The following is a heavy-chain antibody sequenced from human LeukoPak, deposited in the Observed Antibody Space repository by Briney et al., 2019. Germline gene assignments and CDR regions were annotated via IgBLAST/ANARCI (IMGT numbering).Heavy chain of an antibody. V-gene: IGHV3-30*02. J-gene: IGHJ6*03. CDR3: ARNADRCRGTSCYTYAPFYYYYYMDV. CDR1: GFTFGSYG. D-gene: IGHD2-2*02. Sequence: GGSLRLSCAASGFTFGSYGMHWVRQAPGKGLEWVAFIRYDGSNKYYADSVKGRFTISRDNSKNTLYLQMNSLRAEDTAVYYCARNADRCRGTSCYTYAPFYYYYYMDVRGKGTTVTVSS. CDR2: IRYDGSNK.